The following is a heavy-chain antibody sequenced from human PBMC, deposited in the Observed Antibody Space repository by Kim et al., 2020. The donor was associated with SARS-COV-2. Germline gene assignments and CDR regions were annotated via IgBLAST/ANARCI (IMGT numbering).Heavy chain of an antibody. V-gene: IGHV3-23*01. Sequence: GPFTISRDNSKNTLYLQMNSLRAEDTAVYYCAKGLADYYGSGSYVYYFDYWGQGTLVTVSS. CDR3: AKGLADYYGSGSYVYYFDY. D-gene: IGHD3-10*01. J-gene: IGHJ4*02.